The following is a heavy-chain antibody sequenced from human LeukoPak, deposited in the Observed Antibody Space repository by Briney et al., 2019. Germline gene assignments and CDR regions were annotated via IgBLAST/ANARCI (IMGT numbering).Heavy chain of an antibody. J-gene: IGHJ3*02. CDR2: IYPGDSDT. CDR1: GYSFTSYW. V-gene: IGHV5-51*01. CDR3: ARLDTVTTNAFDI. Sequence: GESLKISCKGSGYSFTSYWIAWVRQMPGKGLEWMGIIYPGDSDTRYSPSFQGQVTISADKSISTAYLQWSSLKASDTPMYYCARLDTVTTNAFDIWGQGTMVTVSS. D-gene: IGHD4-17*01.